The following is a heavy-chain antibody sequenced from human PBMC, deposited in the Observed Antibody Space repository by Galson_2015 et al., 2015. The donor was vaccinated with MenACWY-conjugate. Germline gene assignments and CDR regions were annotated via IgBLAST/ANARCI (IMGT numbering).Heavy chain of an antibody. J-gene: IGHJ2*01. Sequence: SVKGRFTISRDNSKNTLYLQMNSLRAEDTAVYYCAKVSGTFWYFDLWGRGTLVTVSS. CDR3: AKVSGTFWYFDL. D-gene: IGHD1-26*01. V-gene: IGHV3-23*01.